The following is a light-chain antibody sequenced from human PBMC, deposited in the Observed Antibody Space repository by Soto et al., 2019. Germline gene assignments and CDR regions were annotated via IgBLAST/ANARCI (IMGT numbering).Light chain of an antibody. CDR3: QQYNSYSPRLT. Sequence: DIQMTQSPSTLSASVGDRVTITCWASQSISSWLAWYQQKPGKAPKLLIYDASSLESGVPSRFSGSGSGTEFTLTISSLQPDDFATYYCQQYNSYSPRLTFGGGTKVEIK. J-gene: IGKJ4*01. CDR2: DAS. V-gene: IGKV1-5*01. CDR1: QSISSW.